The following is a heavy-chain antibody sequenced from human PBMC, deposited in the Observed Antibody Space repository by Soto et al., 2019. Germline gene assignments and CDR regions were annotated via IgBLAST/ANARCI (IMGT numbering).Heavy chain of an antibody. CDR1: GFTFSSYA. CDR3: ARDQMDV. Sequence: PEGSLRLSCAASGFTFSSYAMHWVRQAPGKGLEWVAVISYDGSNKYYADSVKGRFTISRDNSKNTLYLQMNSLRAEDTAVYYCARDQMDVWGQGTTVTVSS. CDR2: ISYDGSNK. J-gene: IGHJ6*02. V-gene: IGHV3-30-3*01.